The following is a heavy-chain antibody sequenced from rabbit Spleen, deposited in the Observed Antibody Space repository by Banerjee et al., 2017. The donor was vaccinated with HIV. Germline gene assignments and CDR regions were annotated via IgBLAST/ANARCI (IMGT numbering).Heavy chain of an antibody. CDR3: ARDLVAVIGWNFNL. Sequence: QEQLEESGGGLVKPEGSLTLTCKASGFSFSSSYWICWVRQAPGKGLECGACIYPGSSGSTYYANWAKGRLTISKASSTTVTLQMTSLTAADTATYFCARDLVAVIGWNFNLWGPGTLVTVS. CDR2: IYPGSSGST. CDR1: GFSFSSSYW. V-gene: IGHV1S45*01. J-gene: IGHJ4*01. D-gene: IGHD1-1*01.